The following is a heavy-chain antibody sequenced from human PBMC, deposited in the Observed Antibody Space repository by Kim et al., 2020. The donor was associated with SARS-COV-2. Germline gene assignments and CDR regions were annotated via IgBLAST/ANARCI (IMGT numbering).Heavy chain of an antibody. V-gene: IGHV1-3*01. CDR3: ASKIGSGSYNWFDP. J-gene: IGHJ5*02. D-gene: IGHD3-10*01. Sequence: QKFQGRVTITRDTSASTAYMELSSLRSEDTAVYYCASKIGSGSYNWFDPWGQGTLVTVSS.